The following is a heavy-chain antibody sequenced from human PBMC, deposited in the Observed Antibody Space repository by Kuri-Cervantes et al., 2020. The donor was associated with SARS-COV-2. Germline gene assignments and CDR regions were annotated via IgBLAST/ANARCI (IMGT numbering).Heavy chain of an antibody. D-gene: IGHD2-15*01. J-gene: IGHJ3*02. CDR3: ARDQDIVVVVAATPGRGAFDI. CDR1: GYTFTDYY. V-gene: IGHV1-2*02. CDR2: INPNSGGT. Sequence: ASVKVSCKASGYTFTDYYMYWVRQAPRQGLEWMGWINPNSGGTNYAQKFQGRVTMTRDTSISTAYMELSRLRSDDTAVYYCARDQDIVVVVAATPGRGAFDIWGQGTMVTVSS.